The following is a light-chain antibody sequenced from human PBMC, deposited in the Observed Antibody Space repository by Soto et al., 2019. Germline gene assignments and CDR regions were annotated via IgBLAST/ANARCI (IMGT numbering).Light chain of an antibody. V-gene: IGLV2-14*01. CDR1: SSDVGGYNN. CDR3: SSYMTSNAYV. CDR2: DVS. J-gene: IGLJ1*01. Sequence: QSALTQPASVSGSPGQSITISCTGTSSDVGGYNNVAWYQQHPGKVPRLMIYDVSNRPSGVSDRFSGSKSGNTASLTISGLQTEDEGDYYCSSYMTSNAYVFGTGTKVTGL.